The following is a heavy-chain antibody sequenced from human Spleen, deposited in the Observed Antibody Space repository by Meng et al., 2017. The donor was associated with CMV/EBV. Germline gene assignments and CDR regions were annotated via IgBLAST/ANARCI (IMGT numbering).Heavy chain of an antibody. CDR1: GFTFSSYD. Sequence: GGSLRLSCAASGFTFSSYDMSWVRQAPGRGLEWVAFIRYDGVNKYSADSVKGRITISRDNGENSLYLQMNSLRAEDTAIYYCARGGPCSNGVCSDYGMDVWGQGTTVTVSS. V-gene: IGHV3-30*02. CDR3: ARGGPCSNGVCSDYGMDV. D-gene: IGHD2-8*01. J-gene: IGHJ6*02. CDR2: IRYDGVNK.